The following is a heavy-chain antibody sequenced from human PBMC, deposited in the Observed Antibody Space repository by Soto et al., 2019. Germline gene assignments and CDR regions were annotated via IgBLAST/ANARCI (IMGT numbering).Heavy chain of an antibody. Sequence: DVQLAESGGGLVQPGGSLRLSCAASGFTFGSYWMTWVRQAPGKGLEWVANIKQDGSEKYYVDSVKGRFTISRDNAKNSLYLQMNSLRAEDTAVYYCVRGRGSDYWGQGTLVTVSS. CDR1: GFTFGSYW. J-gene: IGHJ4*02. V-gene: IGHV3-7*01. CDR3: VRGRGSDY. D-gene: IGHD3-16*01. CDR2: IKQDGSEK.